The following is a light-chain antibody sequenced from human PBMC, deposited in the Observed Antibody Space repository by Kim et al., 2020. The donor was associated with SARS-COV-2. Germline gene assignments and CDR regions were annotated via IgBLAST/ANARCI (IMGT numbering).Light chain of an antibody. Sequence: SYELTQPLSVSVALGQTARITCGGKNIGSKNVHWYQQKPGQAPVLVIYRDSNRPSRIPERFSGSNSGNPATLTISRAQAGDEADYYCQVWDSSTAYVFGTGTKFTVL. CDR2: RDS. J-gene: IGLJ1*01. CDR3: QVWDSSTAYV. CDR1: NIGSKN. V-gene: IGLV3-9*01.